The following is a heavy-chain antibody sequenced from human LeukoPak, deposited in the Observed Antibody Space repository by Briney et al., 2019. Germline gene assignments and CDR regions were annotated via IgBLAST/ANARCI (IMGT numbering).Heavy chain of an antibody. D-gene: IGHD3-10*01. Sequence: ASVKVSCKASGYTFTGYYMHWLRQARGQGLEWMGWINPNSGGTNYAQKFQGRVTMTRDTSISTAYMELSRLRSDDTAVYYCARGHMVRGVMGYYYYYMDVWGKGTTVTVSS. CDR1: GYTFTGYY. CDR2: INPNSGGT. J-gene: IGHJ6*03. V-gene: IGHV1-2*02. CDR3: ARGHMVRGVMGYYYYYMDV.